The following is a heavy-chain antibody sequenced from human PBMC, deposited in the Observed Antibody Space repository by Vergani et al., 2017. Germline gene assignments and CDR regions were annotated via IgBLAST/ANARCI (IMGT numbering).Heavy chain of an antibody. J-gene: IGHJ6*02. CDR1: GSTFSSYA. V-gene: IGHV3-48*01. CDR3: ARGDYDYVWGSYPYYGMDV. Sequence: VQLVESGGGLVQPGGSLRLSCAASGSTFSSYAMNWVRQAPGKGLEWVSYISRSSSTIYYADSVKGRFTISRDNAKNSLYLQMNSLRAEDTAVYYCARGDYDYVWGSYPYYGMDVWGQGTTVTVSS. D-gene: IGHD3-16*02. CDR2: ISRSSSTI.